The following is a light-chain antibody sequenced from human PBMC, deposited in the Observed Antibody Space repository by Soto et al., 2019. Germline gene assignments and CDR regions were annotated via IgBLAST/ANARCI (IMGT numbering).Light chain of an antibody. J-gene: IGKJ4*01. V-gene: IGKV1-5*03. CDR2: KAS. CDR3: QKCGSAPFT. Sequence: DIQMTQSPSTLSACVGDRVTITCRASQSISSWLAWYQQKPGKAPKLLIYKASSLESGVPSRFSGSGSGTEFTLTISSLQPEDVATYYCQKCGSAPFTFGGGTKVDIK. CDR1: QSISSW.